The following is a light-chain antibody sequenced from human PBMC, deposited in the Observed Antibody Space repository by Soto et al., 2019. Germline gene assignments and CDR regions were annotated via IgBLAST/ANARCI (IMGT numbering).Light chain of an antibody. CDR2: AAS. CDR1: QGIKEY. J-gene: IGKJ5*01. Sequence: QMTQSPSSLSASLGDRVTIACRASQGIKEYVAWYQQKPGRGPKLLIYAASTLQSGVPSRFSGSGSGTDFTLTISSLQPEDFATYYCQQSYSTPITFGQGTRLEIK. V-gene: IGKV1-27*01. CDR3: QQSYSTPIT.